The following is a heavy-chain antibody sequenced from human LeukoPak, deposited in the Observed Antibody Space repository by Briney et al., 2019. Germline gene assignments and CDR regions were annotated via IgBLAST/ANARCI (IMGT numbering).Heavy chain of an antibody. V-gene: IGHV3-23*01. CDR1: GFTFNNYA. CDR2: ISGSGGST. J-gene: IGHJ2*01. CDR3: AKRAYSSGWYRRYFDL. D-gene: IGHD6-19*01. Sequence: GGSLRPSCAASGFTFNNYAMSWVRQAPGKGLEWVSTISGSGGSTYYADSVKGRFTISRDNSKNTLYLQMNTLRAEDTAVYYCAKRAYSSGWYRRYFDLWGRGTLVTVSS.